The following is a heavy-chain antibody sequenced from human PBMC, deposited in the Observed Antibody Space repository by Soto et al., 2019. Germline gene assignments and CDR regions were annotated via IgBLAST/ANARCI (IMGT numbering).Heavy chain of an antibody. V-gene: IGHV3-23*01. Sequence: PGGSLSLSCAASGFTFSSYAMSWVRQAPGKGLEWVSAISGSGGSTYYADSVKGRFTISRDNSKNTLYLQMNSLRAEDTAVYYCAKESSGSYYPGYYGMDVWGQGTTVTVSS. D-gene: IGHD1-26*01. CDR2: ISGSGGST. CDR1: GFTFSSYA. J-gene: IGHJ6*02. CDR3: AKESSGSYYPGYYGMDV.